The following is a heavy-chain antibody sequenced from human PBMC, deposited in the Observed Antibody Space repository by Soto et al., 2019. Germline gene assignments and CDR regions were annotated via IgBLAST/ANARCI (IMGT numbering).Heavy chain of an antibody. V-gene: IGHV3-43*02. CDR3: AKDPGGYGSSTGCYTGNYYYYGMDV. J-gene: IGHJ6*02. Sequence: GGSLRLSCAASGFTFDDYAMHWVRQAPGKGLEWVSLISGDGGSTYYADSVKGRFTISRDNSKNSLYLQMNSLRTEDTALYYCAKDPGGYGSSTGCYTGNYYYYGMDVWGQGTTVTVSS. D-gene: IGHD2-2*02. CDR1: GFTFDDYA. CDR2: ISGDGGST.